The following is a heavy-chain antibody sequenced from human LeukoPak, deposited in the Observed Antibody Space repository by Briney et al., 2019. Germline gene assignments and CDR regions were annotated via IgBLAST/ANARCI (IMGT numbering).Heavy chain of an antibody. J-gene: IGHJ6*03. Sequence: GGSLRLSCAASGVTLRSYAMSWVRRAPGKGLEWVSSIDGSGYSTYYADSVKGRSTISRDNAKNSLYLQMNSLRAEDTAVYYCASAAAGGGNPWYYYYYMDVWGKGTTVTVSS. CDR1: GVTLRSYA. D-gene: IGHD6-13*01. CDR2: IDGSGYST. CDR3: ASAAAGGGNPWYYYYYMDV. V-gene: IGHV3-23*01.